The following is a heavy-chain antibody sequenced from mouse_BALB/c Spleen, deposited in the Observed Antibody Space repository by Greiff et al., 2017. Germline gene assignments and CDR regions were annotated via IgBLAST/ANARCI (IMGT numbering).Heavy chain of an antibody. CDR1: GYTFTSYW. CDR3: ARRQLELGEDAMDY. D-gene: IGHD3-2*01. CDR2: INPSTGYT. V-gene: IGHV1-7*01. J-gene: IGHJ4*01. Sequence: VQLQQSGAELAKPGASVKMSCKASGYTFTSYWMHWVKQRPGQGLEWIGYINPSTGYTEYNQKFKDKATLTADKSSSTAYMQLSSLTSEDSAVYYCARRQLELGEDAMDYWGQGTSVTVSS.